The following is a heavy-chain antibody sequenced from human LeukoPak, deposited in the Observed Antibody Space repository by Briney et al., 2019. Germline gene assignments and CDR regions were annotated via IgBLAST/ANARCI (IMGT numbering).Heavy chain of an antibody. CDR3: AREGSTSFLDY. CDR1: GGSISSYY. V-gene: IGHV4-59*01. J-gene: IGHJ4*02. CDR2: IYYSGST. Sequence: SETLSLTCTVSGGSISSYYWSWIRQPPGKGLEWIEYIYYSGSTNYNPSLKSRVTISVDTSKNQFSLKLSSVTAADTAVYYCAREGSTSFLDYWGQGTLVTVSS. D-gene: IGHD2-2*01.